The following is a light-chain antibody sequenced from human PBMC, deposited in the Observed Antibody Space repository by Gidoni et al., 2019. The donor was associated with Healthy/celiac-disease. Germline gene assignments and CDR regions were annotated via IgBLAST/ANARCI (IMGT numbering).Light chain of an antibody. J-gene: IGKJ2*01. CDR2: DAS. CDR1: QSVSSY. V-gene: IGKV3-11*01. Sequence: EIVLTQSPATLSLSPGERATLSCRASQSVSSYLAWYQQKPGQAPRLLIYDASNRATGIPARFSGSGSGTDFTLTISSLGPEDFAVYYCQKRSGYTFGQGTKLEIK. CDR3: QKRSGYT.